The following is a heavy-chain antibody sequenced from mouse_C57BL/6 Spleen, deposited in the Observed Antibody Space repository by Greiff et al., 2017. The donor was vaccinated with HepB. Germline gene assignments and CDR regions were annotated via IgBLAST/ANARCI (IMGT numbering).Heavy chain of an antibody. Sequence: QVQLQQPGAELVKPGASVKLSCKASGYTFTSYWMQWVKQRPGQGLEWIGEIDPSDSYTNYNQKFKGKATLPVDTSSSTAYMQLSSLTSEDSAVYYCASGGLLRPSFAYWGQRTLVTVSA. CDR1: GYTFTSYW. CDR2: IDPSDSYT. J-gene: IGHJ3*01. V-gene: IGHV1-50*01. CDR3: ASGGLLRPSFAY. D-gene: IGHD2-3*01.